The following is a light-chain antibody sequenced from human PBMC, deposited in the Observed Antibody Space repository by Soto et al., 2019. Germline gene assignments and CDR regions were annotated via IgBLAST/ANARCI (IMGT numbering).Light chain of an antibody. CDR2: EVS. V-gene: IGLV2-14*01. J-gene: IGLJ1*01. CDR1: SSDVGGYDY. Sequence: QSVLTQPASVSGSPGQSITISCTGTSSDVGGYDYVSWYQQHPGKAPKIMIYEVSNRPSGVSNRFSGSKSGNTDSLTISGLQDEDEADYYCSSYTSSNTLYVFATGTKVTVL. CDR3: SSYTSSNTLYV.